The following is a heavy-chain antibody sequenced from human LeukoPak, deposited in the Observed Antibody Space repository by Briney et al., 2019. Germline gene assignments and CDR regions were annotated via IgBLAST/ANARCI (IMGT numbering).Heavy chain of an antibody. CDR3: ARSDYGCFDY. D-gene: IGHD4-17*01. J-gene: IGHJ4*02. CDR1: GVSFSGYY. V-gene: IGHV4-34*01. Sequence: PSETLSLTCAVYGVSFSGYYWSWLRQPPGKGREWLGEINHRGSTNYNPSLKSRVTISVDTSKNQFSLKLSSVTAADTAVYYCARSDYGCFDYWGQGTLVTVSS. CDR2: INHRGST.